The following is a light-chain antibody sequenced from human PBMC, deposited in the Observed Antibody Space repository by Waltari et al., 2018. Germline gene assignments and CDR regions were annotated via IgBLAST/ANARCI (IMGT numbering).Light chain of an antibody. J-gene: IGKJ4*01. CDR1: QSVLYSSNNKNH. V-gene: IGKV4-1*01. CDR2: WAS. Sequence: DIVMTQSPDSLAVSLGERATINCKSSQSVLYSSNNKNHLAWYQQKPGQPPKLLIYWASTRESGVPDQFSGSGSGTDFTLTISSLQAEDVAVYYCQQYYSTPLTFGGGTKVEIK. CDR3: QQYYSTPLT.